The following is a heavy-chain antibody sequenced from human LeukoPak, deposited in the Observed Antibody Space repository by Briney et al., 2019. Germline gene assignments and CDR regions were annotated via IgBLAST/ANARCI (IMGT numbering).Heavy chain of an antibody. J-gene: IGHJ4*02. CDR1: GFTFSSYS. CDR3: ARDAPLVVVAATLDY. V-gene: IGHV3-48*04. Sequence: GGSLRLSCAASGFTFSSYSMNWVRQAPGKGLEWVSYISSSSSTIYYADSVKGRFTISRDNAKNSLYLQMNSLRAEDTAVYYCARDAPLVVVAATLDYWGQGTLVTVSS. D-gene: IGHD2-15*01. CDR2: ISSSSSTI.